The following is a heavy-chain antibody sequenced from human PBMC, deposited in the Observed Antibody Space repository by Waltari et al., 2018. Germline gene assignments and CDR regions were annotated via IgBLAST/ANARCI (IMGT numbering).Heavy chain of an antibody. J-gene: IGHJ3*02. D-gene: IGHD5-18*01. CDR1: GYTFTGYY. CDR2: LNPSGVAT. Sequence: VQLVQAGAEVKKPGASVKVSCKAYGYTFTGYYMHWGRQAPGQGLEWMGRLNPSGVATNYALKFPGTVTMTRDTSISTPYLELSMLSSADTAVYYCAQTRTDSYGSGAFDIWGQGTLATVSS. CDR3: AQTRTDSYGSGAFDI. V-gene: IGHV1-2*06.